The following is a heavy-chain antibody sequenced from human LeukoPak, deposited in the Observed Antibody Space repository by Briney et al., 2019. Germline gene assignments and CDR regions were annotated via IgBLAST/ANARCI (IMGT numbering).Heavy chain of an antibody. Sequence: SETLSLTCTVSGGSISDTHYYWAWIRQPPGKGLEWIGTVYYTGSPYYSPSLKSRVTLSVDTSKNQFSLKLSSVTAAGTAVYYCARSFTYYDILTGYYASHFDYWGQGTLVTVSS. CDR2: VYYTGSP. D-gene: IGHD3-9*01. V-gene: IGHV4-39*07. CDR1: GGSISDTHYY. CDR3: ARSFTYYDILTGYYASHFDY. J-gene: IGHJ4*02.